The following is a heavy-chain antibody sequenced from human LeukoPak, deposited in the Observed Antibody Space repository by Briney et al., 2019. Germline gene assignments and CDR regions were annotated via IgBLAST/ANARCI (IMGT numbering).Heavy chain of an antibody. CDR3: ATGNYYGSGSYYTLGY. D-gene: IGHD3-10*01. Sequence: ASVKVSCKVSGHTLTELSMHWVRQAPGKGLEWMGGFDPEDGETIYAQKFQGRVTMTEDTSTDTAYMELSSLRSEDTAVYYCATGNYYGSGSYYTLGYWGQGTLVTVSS. J-gene: IGHJ4*02. CDR2: FDPEDGET. V-gene: IGHV1-24*01. CDR1: GHTLTELS.